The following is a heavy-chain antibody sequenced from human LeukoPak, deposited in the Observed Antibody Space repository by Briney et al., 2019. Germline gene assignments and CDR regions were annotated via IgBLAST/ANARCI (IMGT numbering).Heavy chain of an antibody. CDR3: ARDSRGSGYSNSDY. CDR2: IKQDGSEK. J-gene: IGHJ4*02. CDR1: GFTFSSYW. D-gene: IGHD3-22*01. Sequence: PGGSLRLSCAASGFTFSSYWMSWVRQAPGKGLEWVANIKQDGSEKYYVDSVKGRSTISRDNAKNSLYLQMNSLRAEDTAVYYCARDSRGSGYSNSDYWGQGTLVTVFS. V-gene: IGHV3-7*01.